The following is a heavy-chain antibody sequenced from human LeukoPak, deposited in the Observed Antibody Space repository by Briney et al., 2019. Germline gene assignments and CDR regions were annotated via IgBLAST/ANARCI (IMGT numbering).Heavy chain of an antibody. V-gene: IGHV1-2*02. CDR1: GYTFTGYY. J-gene: IGHJ4*02. D-gene: IGHD2/OR15-2a*01. CDR2: INPDSGGT. CDR3: ATAAENFDY. Sequence: GASVKVSCKASGYTFTGYYMHWVRQAPGQGLEWIGWINPDSGGTTYAQKLQGRVTMTEDTSTDTAYMELSSLRSEDTAVYYCATAAENFDYWGQGTLVTVSS.